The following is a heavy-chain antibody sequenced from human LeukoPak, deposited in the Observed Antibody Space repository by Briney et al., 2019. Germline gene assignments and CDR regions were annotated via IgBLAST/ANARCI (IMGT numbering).Heavy chain of an antibody. J-gene: IGHJ3*01. CDR3: AREFSSKLEWLAYVTGDDAFDV. Sequence: ASVKVSCKAFGYSFTGYHLHWVRQALRQGLEWMGWVNPKTGGTNYARKFQGRVTMTRDTSINTVNMELSRLTSDDTAVYYCAREFSSKLEWLAYVTGDDAFDVWGQGTMITVS. CDR2: VNPKTGGT. V-gene: IGHV1-2*02. CDR1: GYSFTGYH. D-gene: IGHD3-3*01.